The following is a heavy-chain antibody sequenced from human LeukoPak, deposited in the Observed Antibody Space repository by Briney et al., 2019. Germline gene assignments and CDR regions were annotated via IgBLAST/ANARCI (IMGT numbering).Heavy chain of an antibody. CDR3: ARVRLRGLYYYYYMDV. J-gene: IGHJ6*03. V-gene: IGHV1-18*01. CDR2: ISAYNGNT. CDR1: GYTFTSYG. D-gene: IGHD4-23*01. Sequence: ASVKVSCKASGYTFTSYGISWVRQAPGQGLEWMGWISAYNGNTNYAQKLQGRVTMTPDTSTSTAYMELRSLRSDDTAVYYCARVRLRGLYYYYYMDVWGKGTTVTVSS.